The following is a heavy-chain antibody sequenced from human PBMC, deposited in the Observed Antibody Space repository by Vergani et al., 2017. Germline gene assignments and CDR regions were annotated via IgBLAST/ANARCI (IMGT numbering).Heavy chain of an antibody. CDR3: ARVARITIFGVARGAFDI. CDR2: ISYSGST. J-gene: IGHJ3*02. Sequence: QVQLQESGPGLVKPSETLSLTCTVSGGSISRYYWSWIRQPPGQGLEWIGYISYSGSTNYNPSLKSRVTISVDTAKNQFSLKLSSVTAADTAVYYCARVARITIFGVARGAFDIWGQGTMVTVSS. V-gene: IGHV4-59*01. D-gene: IGHD3-3*01. CDR1: GGSISRYY.